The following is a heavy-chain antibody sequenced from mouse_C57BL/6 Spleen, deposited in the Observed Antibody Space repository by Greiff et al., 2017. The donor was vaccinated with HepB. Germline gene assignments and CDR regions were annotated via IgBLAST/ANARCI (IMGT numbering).Heavy chain of an antibody. Sequence: QVQLKESGPGLVQPSQSLSITCTVSGFSLTSYGVHWVRQSPGKGLEWLGVIWSGGSKDYNAAIISRLSISKDNSKSQVFFKMNSLQADDTAIYYCARNMSYSNLGWFAYWGQGTLVTVSA. CDR1: GFSLTSYG. CDR2: IWSGGSK. D-gene: IGHD2-5*01. V-gene: IGHV2-2*01. J-gene: IGHJ3*01. CDR3: ARNMSYSNLGWFAY.